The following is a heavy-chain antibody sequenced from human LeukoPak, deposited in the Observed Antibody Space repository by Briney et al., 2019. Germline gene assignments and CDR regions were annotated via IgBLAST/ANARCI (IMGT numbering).Heavy chain of an antibody. J-gene: IGHJ4*02. Sequence: SVKVSCKASGGTFSSYAISWVRQAPGQGLEWMGRIIPILGIANYAQKFQGRVTITTDESTSTAYMELSSLRSEDTAVYYCARGDYRHGSLGVFDYWGQGTLVTVSS. V-gene: IGHV1-69*04. CDR1: GGTFSSYA. CDR2: IIPILGIA. D-gene: IGHD1-26*01. CDR3: ARGDYRHGSLGVFDY.